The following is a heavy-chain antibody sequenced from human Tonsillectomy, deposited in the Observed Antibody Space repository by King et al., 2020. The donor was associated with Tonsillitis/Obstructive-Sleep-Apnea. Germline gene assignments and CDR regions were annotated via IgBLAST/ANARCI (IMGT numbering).Heavy chain of an antibody. CDR1: GFTFTNYN. J-gene: IGHJ4*02. CDR2: LSSSRRYI. Sequence: VQLVESGGGLVKPGGSLRLSCAASGFTFTNYNMNGVSQAPGKGREWGSSLSSSRRYIYYADSVEGRFTISRDNAKNSLYLQMNSLRAEDTAVYYCARDHSHSGGSVDYWGQGTLVTVSS. D-gene: IGHD1-26*01. CDR3: ARDHSHSGGSVDY. V-gene: IGHV3-21*01.